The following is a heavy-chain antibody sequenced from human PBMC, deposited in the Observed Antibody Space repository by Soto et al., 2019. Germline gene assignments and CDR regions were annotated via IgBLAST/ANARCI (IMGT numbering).Heavy chain of an antibody. CDR2: ISAYNGNT. D-gene: IGHD3-10*01. J-gene: IGHJ4*02. CDR3: ARDQESITDRILQY. V-gene: IGHV1-18*01. Sequence: ASVKVSCKASGDTFASFGFSWVRQAPGQGLEWLGWISAYNGNTHYAQKVRDRVTLTTDTSTNTAYMELRSLTSDDTAVYYCARDQESITDRILQYWGQGTRVSVSS. CDR1: GDTFASFG.